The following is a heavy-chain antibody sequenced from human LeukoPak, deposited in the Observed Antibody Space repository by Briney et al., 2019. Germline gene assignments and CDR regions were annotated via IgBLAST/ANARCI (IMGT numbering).Heavy chain of an antibody. Sequence: GGSLRLSCAASGFTFSSYGMHWVRQAPGKGLEWVAVISYDGSNKYYADSVKGRFTISRDNSKNTLYLQMNSLRAEDTAVYYCAKAQKRYCSGGSCYSVDYWGQGTLVTVSS. J-gene: IGHJ4*02. CDR2: ISYDGSNK. CDR3: AKAQKRYCSGGSCYSVDY. D-gene: IGHD2-15*01. CDR1: GFTFSSYG. V-gene: IGHV3-30*18.